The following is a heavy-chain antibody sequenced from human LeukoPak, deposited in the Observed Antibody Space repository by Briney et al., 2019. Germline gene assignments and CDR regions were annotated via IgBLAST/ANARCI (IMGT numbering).Heavy chain of an antibody. J-gene: IGHJ4*02. CDR2: ISSSSSTI. V-gene: IGHV3-48*01. Sequence: PGGSLRLSCAASGFTFSSYSMNWVRQAPGKGLEWVSYISSSSSTIYYADSVKGRFTISRDNSKNTLYLQMNSLRAEDTAVYYCARGALGQDFDYWGQGTLVTVSS. CDR1: GFTFSSYS. D-gene: IGHD7-27*01. CDR3: ARGALGQDFDY.